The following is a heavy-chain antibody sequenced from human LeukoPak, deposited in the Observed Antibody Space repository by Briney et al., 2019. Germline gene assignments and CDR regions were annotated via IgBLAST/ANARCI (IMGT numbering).Heavy chain of an antibody. V-gene: IGHV3-11*04. Sequence: GGSLRLSCAASGFTFSDYYMSWIRQAPGKGLEWVSYISDSGSTIYYADSVKGRFTISRDNAKNSLYLQMNSLRAEDTAVYYCARHEYSGSYYGLSWFDPWGQGTLVTVSS. CDR3: ARHEYSGSYYGLSWFDP. CDR2: ISDSGSTI. CDR1: GFTFSDYY. J-gene: IGHJ5*02. D-gene: IGHD1-26*01.